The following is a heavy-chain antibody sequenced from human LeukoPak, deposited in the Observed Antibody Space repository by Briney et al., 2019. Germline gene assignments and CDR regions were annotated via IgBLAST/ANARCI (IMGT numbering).Heavy chain of an antibody. CDR1: GFTFSSYS. D-gene: IGHD2-15*01. Sequence: PGGSLRLSCAASGFTFSSYSMNWVRQAPGKGLEYVSAINNYGGLTYYADSVKDRFTISRDNSKNTLYLQMGSLRAEDMAVYYCARALGSGRRHDAFDIWGQGTMVTVSS. V-gene: IGHV3-64*02. J-gene: IGHJ3*02. CDR3: ARALGSGRRHDAFDI. CDR2: INNYGGLT.